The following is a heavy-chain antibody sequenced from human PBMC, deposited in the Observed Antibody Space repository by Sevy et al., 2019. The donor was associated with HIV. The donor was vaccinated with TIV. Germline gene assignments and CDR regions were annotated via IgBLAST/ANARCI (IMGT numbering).Heavy chain of an antibody. Sequence: SETLSLTCSVSGDSISGYYWIWIRQPPGKGLEWIGYIYYSGRTDYNPSLKSRVTISADTSKNQFSLKLNSVTAADTAVYYCARPYSNFYYAMDVWGQGTTVTVSS. J-gene: IGHJ6*02. CDR2: IYYSGRT. CDR1: GDSISGYY. D-gene: IGHD3-3*02. CDR3: ARPYSNFYYAMDV. V-gene: IGHV4-59*01.